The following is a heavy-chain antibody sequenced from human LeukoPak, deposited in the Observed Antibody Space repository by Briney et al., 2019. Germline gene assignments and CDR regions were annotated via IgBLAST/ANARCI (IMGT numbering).Heavy chain of an antibody. J-gene: IGHJ4*02. CDR3: TTEEAERGRATNVLRYFDWLTDSY. Sequence: AGGSLRLSCAASGFTFSSYWMSWVRQAPGEGLEWVGRIKSKTDGGTTDYAAPVKGRFTISRDDSKNTLYLQMNSLKTEDTAVYYCTTEEAERGRATNVLRYFDWLTDSYWGQGTLVTVSS. V-gene: IGHV3-15*01. CDR1: GFTFSSYW. D-gene: IGHD3-9*01. CDR2: IKSKTDGGTT.